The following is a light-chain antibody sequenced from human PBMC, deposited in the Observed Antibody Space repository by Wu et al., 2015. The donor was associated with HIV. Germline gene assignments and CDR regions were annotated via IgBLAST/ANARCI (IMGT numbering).Light chain of an antibody. Sequence: EIVLTQSPVTLSLSPGERATLSCRASQSVNSYLAWYQYKPGQAPRLLIYGASSRAPGIPGRFSGSGSGTDFTLTISRLEPEDSAVYYCQQYGNPPLTFGGGTKL. CDR2: GAS. CDR3: QQYGNPPLT. CDR1: QSVNSY. V-gene: IGKV3-20*01. J-gene: IGKJ4*01.